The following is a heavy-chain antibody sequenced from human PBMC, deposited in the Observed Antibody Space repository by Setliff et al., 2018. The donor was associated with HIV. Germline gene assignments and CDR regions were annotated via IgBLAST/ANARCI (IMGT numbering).Heavy chain of an antibody. Sequence: ASVKVSCKASGYTFTSYYMHWVRQAPGQGLEWMGIINPSGGSTSYAQKFQGRVTMTTDTSTSTVYMELRSLTSDDTAVYYCAREGLWFGDRGYFMDVWGEGTAVTAP. CDR2: INPSGGST. CDR3: AREGLWFGDRGYFMDV. D-gene: IGHD3-10*01. J-gene: IGHJ6*03. V-gene: IGHV1-46*01. CDR1: GYTFTSYY.